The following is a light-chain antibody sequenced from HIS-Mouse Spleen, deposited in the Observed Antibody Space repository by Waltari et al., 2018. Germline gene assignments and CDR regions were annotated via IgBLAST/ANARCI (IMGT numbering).Light chain of an antibody. CDR1: SSNIGSNY. Sequence: QSVLTQPPSASGTPGQSVTISCSGSSSNIGSNYVYRYQQLPGTAPKLLIYRNNQRPSGVPDRFSGSKSGTSASLAISGLRSEDEADYYCAAWDDSLSGPVFGGGTKLTVL. J-gene: IGLJ3*02. CDR3: AAWDDSLSGPV. CDR2: RNN. V-gene: IGLV1-47*01.